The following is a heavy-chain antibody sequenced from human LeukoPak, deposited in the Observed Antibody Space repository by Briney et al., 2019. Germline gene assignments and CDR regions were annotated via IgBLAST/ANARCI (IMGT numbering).Heavy chain of an antibody. Sequence: PGRSLRLSCAASGFTFDDSAMHWVRQAPGKGLEWVSGISWNSGSIGYADSVKGRFTISRDNAKNSLYLQMNSLRAEDTAVHYCAKDRERWLQFFDYWGQGTLVTVSS. CDR3: AKDRERWLQFFDY. J-gene: IGHJ4*02. D-gene: IGHD5-24*01. CDR1: GFTFDDSA. CDR2: ISWNSGSI. V-gene: IGHV3-9*01.